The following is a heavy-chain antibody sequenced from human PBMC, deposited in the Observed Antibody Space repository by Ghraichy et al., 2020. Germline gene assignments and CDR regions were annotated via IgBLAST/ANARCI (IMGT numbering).Heavy chain of an antibody. Sequence: GGSLRLSCAASGFTFSSDEMNWVRQAPGKGLEWVSYISSSVSTIYYTDSVKGRFTISRDNAKKSLYLQMNSLRAEDTAVYYCARIVGYSSGGDYWGQGTLVTVSS. V-gene: IGHV3-48*03. D-gene: IGHD6-19*01. J-gene: IGHJ4*02. CDR1: GFTFSSDE. CDR2: ISSSVSTI. CDR3: ARIVGYSSGGDY.